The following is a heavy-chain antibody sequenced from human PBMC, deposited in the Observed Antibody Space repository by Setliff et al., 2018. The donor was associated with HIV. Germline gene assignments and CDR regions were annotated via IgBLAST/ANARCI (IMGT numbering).Heavy chain of an antibody. CDR3: ASRLQFLEFLHGVGGLDV. D-gene: IGHD3-3*01. V-gene: IGHV4-38-2*02. Sequence: SETLSLTCTVSGYPISSGYYWGWIRQPPRKGLEWIGRIYHSGTTYYNPSLKSRVTILVDTSKNQFSLKLSSATAADTAVYYCASRLQFLEFLHGVGGLDVWGQGTTVTVSS. J-gene: IGHJ6*02. CDR2: IYHSGTT. CDR1: GYPISSGYY.